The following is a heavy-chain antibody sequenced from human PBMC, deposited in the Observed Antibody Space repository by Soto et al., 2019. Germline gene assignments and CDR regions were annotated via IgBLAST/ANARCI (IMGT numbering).Heavy chain of an antibody. J-gene: IGHJ4*02. Sequence: QVQLQQWGAGLLKPSETLSLTCAVYGGSFSAYYWAWIRQPPGKGLEWIGEIHHSGSTNYHPSLKSRVTISIDTSKHQFSLDLTSVTAADTAVYYCASYGSGTYYHGYYFDYWGQGTLVTVSS. D-gene: IGHD3-10*01. CDR3: ASYGSGTYYHGYYFDY. V-gene: IGHV4-34*01. CDR1: GGSFSAYY. CDR2: IHHSGST.